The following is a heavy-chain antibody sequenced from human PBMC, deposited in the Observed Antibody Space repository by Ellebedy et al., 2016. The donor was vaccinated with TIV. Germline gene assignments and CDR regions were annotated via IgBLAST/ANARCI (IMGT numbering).Heavy chain of an antibody. CDR1: GFTYTNYW. J-gene: IGHJ1*01. CDR3: AGGAGWLIEH. V-gene: IGHV3-7*03. Sequence: GGSLSLSXAVSGFTYTNYWMTWVRQPPGKGSEWVANIDQDGSEENYVDSVKGRFIISRDNAKKSLYLQMSSLRPEDTAVYYCAGGAGWLIEHWGLGTLVTVSS. D-gene: IGHD6-19*01. CDR2: IDQDGSEE.